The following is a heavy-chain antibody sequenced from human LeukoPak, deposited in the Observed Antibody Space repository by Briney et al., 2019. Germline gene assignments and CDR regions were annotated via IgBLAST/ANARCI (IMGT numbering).Heavy chain of an antibody. J-gene: IGHJ4*02. CDR1: GFTFSSYG. D-gene: IGHD6-19*01. V-gene: IGHV3-30*18. CDR3: AKDPGYSSGVDY. Sequence: PGGSLRLSCAASGFTFSSYGMHWVRQAPGKGLERVAVISYDGNNNYYADSVKGRFTISRDNSKNTLYLQMNSLRAEDTAVYYCAKDPGYSSGVDYWGQGTLVTVSS. CDR2: ISYDGNNN.